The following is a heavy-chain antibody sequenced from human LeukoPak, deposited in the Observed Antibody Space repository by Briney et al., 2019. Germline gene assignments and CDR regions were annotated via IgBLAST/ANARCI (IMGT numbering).Heavy chain of an antibody. V-gene: IGHV5-51*01. CDR2: IYPGDSET. D-gene: IGHD3-9*01. J-gene: IGHJ6*03. Sequence: GESLKISCKGSGYSFTSSWIAWVRQMPGKGLEWMGNIYPGDSETRYSPSFQGQVTISADKSINTAYLQWSSLKASDTAMYYCARQGVTGPIYYYYYMDVWGKGTTVTVSS. CDR1: GYSFTSSW. CDR3: ARQGVTGPIYYYYYMDV.